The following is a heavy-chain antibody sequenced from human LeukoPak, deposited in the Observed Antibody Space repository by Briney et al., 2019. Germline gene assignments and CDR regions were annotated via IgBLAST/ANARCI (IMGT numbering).Heavy chain of an antibody. D-gene: IGHD4-17*01. CDR2: INWNGGST. V-gene: IGHV3-20*04. Sequence: GGSLRLSCAASGFTFDDYGMSWVRQAPGKGLEWVSGINWNGGSTGYADSVKGRFTISRDNAKNSLYLQMNSLRAEDTALYYCAKLSHDYGDYYFDYWGQGTLVTVSS. J-gene: IGHJ4*02. CDR1: GFTFDDYG. CDR3: AKLSHDYGDYYFDY.